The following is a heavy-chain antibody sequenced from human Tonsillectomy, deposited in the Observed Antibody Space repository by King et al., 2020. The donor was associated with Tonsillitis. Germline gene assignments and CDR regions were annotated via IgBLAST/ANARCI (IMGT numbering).Heavy chain of an antibody. Sequence: VQLVESGGGLVQPGGSLRLSCAASGFTFASYAMSWVRQTPGKGLEWVSAISHSGGSTYYADSVKGRFTISIDNSKKTRYLQMNSLRAEDTAVYYCAKVVLQLWSPSYGMDVWGQGTTVTVSS. CDR1: GFTFASYA. CDR2: ISHSGGST. V-gene: IGHV3-23*04. CDR3: AKVVLQLWSPSYGMDV. J-gene: IGHJ6*02. D-gene: IGHD5-18*01.